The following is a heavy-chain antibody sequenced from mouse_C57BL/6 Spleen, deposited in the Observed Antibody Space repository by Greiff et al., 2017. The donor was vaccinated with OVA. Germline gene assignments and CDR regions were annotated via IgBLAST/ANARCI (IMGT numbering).Heavy chain of an antibody. J-gene: IGHJ3*01. CDR2: INPSTGGT. V-gene: IGHV1-42*01. CDR3: ARSYGSSYKTSWFAY. D-gene: IGHD1-1*01. CDR1: GYSFTGYY. Sequence: EVQLQQSGPELVKPGASVKISCKASGYSFTGYYMNWVKQSPEKSLEWIGEINPSTGGTTYNQKFKAKATLTVDKSSSTAYMQLKSLTSEDSAVYYCARSYGSSYKTSWFAYWGQGTLVTVSA.